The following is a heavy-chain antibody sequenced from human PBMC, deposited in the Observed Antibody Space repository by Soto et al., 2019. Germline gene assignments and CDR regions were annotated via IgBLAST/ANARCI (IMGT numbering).Heavy chain of an antibody. CDR1: GFNFSDYA. Sequence: EVQLLESGGGLVQPGGSLRLSCAASGFNFSDYAMSWVRQAPGKGLSWVSGISANAGDRFYADSVKGRFTISRDNSKPAVSLQMNSLGAEDTALYYCTKWTYYCDNSDVFPSRIFDRWGQGTLVTVSS. CDR3: TKWTYYCDNSDVFPSRIFDR. D-gene: IGHD1-26*01. CDR2: ISANAGDR. V-gene: IGHV3-23*01. J-gene: IGHJ4*02.